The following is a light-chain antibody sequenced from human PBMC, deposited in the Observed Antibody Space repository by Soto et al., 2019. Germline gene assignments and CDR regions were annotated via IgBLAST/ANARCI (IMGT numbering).Light chain of an antibody. CDR1: SSNIGAGYD. Sequence: QSVLTQPPSVSXAPGQXXTISCTGSSSNIGAGYDVHWYQQLPGTAPKLLIYGNSNRPSGVPDRFSGSKSGTSASLAITGLQAEDEADYYCQSYASSLSGVVFGGGTTLTVL. J-gene: IGLJ2*01. V-gene: IGLV1-40*01. CDR3: QSYASSLSGVV. CDR2: GNS.